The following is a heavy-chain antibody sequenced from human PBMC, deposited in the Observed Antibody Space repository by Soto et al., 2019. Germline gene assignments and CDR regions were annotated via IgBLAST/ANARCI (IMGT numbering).Heavy chain of an antibody. J-gene: IGHJ5*02. D-gene: IGHD6-13*01. Sequence: GGSLRLSCAASGFTFDDYAMHWVRQAPGKGLEWVSGISWNSGSIGYADSVKGRFTISRDNAKNSLYLQMNSLRAEDTALYYCAKDKQDSSSWNWFDPWGQGTLVTVSS. V-gene: IGHV3-9*01. CDR2: ISWNSGSI. CDR3: AKDKQDSSSWNWFDP. CDR1: GFTFDDYA.